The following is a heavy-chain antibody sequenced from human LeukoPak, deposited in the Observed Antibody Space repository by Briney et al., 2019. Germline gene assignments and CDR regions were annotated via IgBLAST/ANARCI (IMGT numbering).Heavy chain of an antibody. CDR2: IKQDGSQK. D-gene: IGHD3-10*01. CDR1: GFTLSSYW. J-gene: IGHJ4*02. Sequence: GVSLRLSCAASGFTLSSYWMSCVRQAPGEGVEWVANIKQDGSQKYYVDSVKGRFTISRDNAKNSLYVQMNSLRAEHTAVCDCARDGMVRGVIFWGQGTRVTVSS. V-gene: IGHV3-7*01. CDR3: ARDGMVRGVIF.